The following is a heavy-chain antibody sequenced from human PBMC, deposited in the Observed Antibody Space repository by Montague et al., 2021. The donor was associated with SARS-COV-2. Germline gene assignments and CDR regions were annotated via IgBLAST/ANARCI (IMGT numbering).Heavy chain of an antibody. CDR2: ISFDGTNK. CDR1: GFTFTSYA. CDR3: ARDQSGYSYNDY. J-gene: IGHJ4*02. Sequence: SLRLSCAASGFTFTSYAMHWVRQAPGKGLEWVAVISFDGTNKYYTDSVKGRFTISRDNSKNTLYLQMHSVRPEDTAVYYCARDQSGYSYNDYWGQGTLVTVSS. V-gene: IGHV3-30-3*01. D-gene: IGHD5-18*01.